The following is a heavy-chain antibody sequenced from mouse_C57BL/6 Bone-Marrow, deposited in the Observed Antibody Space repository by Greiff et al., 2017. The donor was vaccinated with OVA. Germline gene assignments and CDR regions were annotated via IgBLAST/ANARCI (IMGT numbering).Heavy chain of an antibody. J-gene: IGHJ1*03. V-gene: IGHV5-6*01. CDR2: ISSGGSYT. D-gene: IGHD6-1*01. Sequence: EVKVVESGGDLVKPGGSLTLSCAASGFTFSSYGMSWVRQTPDKRLEWVATISSGGSYTYYPDSVKGRFTISRDNAKNTLYLQMSSLKSEDTAMYYCARHKSAYFDVWGTGTTVTVSS. CDR1: GFTFSSYG. CDR3: ARHKSAYFDV.